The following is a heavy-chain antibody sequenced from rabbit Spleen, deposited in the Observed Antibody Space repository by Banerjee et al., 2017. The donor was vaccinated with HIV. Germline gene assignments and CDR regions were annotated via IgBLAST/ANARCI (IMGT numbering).Heavy chain of an antibody. J-gene: IGHJ4*01. CDR3: VSEAGYAGNGDGNL. CDR2: IVPNFGVT. V-gene: IGHV1S7*01. Sequence: QELADAGGGLVQPGGSLKLSCKTSRFDVSTYSMSSVRQAPEKGLERIGYIVPNFGVTYYAIWVHGRFPVSSDIAQSPLSLPLTSLTAADTAPYFCVSEAGYAGNGDGNLWDPGSLVTIS. CDR1: RFDVSTYS. D-gene: IGHD4-2*01.